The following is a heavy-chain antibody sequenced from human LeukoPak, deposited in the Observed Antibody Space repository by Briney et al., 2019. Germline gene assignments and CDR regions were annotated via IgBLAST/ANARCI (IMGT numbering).Heavy chain of an antibody. D-gene: IGHD6-13*01. V-gene: IGHV3-9*01. J-gene: IGHJ4*02. CDR3: AKDFFASSAADTDYYFDY. Sequence: PGGSLRLSCAASGFTFDDYAMPWVRQAPGKGLEWVSGISWNSGSIGYADSVKGRFTISRDNAKNSLYLQMNSLRAEDTALYYCAKDFFASSAADTDYYFDYWGQGTLVTVSS. CDR1: GFTFDDYA. CDR2: ISWNSGSI.